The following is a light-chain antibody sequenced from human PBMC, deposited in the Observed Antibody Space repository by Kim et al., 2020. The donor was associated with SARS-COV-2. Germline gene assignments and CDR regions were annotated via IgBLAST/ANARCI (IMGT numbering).Light chain of an antibody. J-gene: IGKJ2*01. CDR2: AAA. Sequence: DIQMTQSPSSLSASVGDRVSITCRASQSVNQFLNWYQQEAGKAPKLRIYAAATLQGGVPSRFSGSGSETEFTLTISSLQAEDFATYYCQQSYSTPYTFGQGTKLEI. V-gene: IGKV1-39*01. CDR3: QQSYSTPYT. CDR1: QSVNQF.